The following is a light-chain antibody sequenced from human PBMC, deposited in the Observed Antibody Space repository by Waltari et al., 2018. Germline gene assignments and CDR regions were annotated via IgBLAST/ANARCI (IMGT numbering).Light chain of an antibody. CDR3: QQSYDSWT. Sequence: DIRMTQSPSSLSASVGDRVTITWRTSQIISSRLNWYQHKPGKAPRLLIFDASTLQSGVPLRFSGFRSGTEFTLTIDSLQPEDFATYYCQQSYDSWTFGQGTKVE. J-gene: IGKJ1*01. CDR2: DAS. V-gene: IGKV1-39*01. CDR1: QIISSR.